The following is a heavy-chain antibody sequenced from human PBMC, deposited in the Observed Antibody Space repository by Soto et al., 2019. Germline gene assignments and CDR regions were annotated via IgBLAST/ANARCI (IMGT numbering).Heavy chain of an antibody. V-gene: IGHV1-18*01. CDR1: GYTFTRSG. CDR2: ISTYNGDT. D-gene: IGHD3-22*01. CDR3: AREGVAVYEGYSINL. J-gene: IGHJ6*02. Sequence: ASVKVSCKASGYTFTRSGISWVRQAPGQGLEWMGWISTYNGDTNYAQTFQGRVTMTTDTSTSTVHMEVRSLRSDDTAVYYCAREGVAVYEGYSINLWGQGTPVTVSS.